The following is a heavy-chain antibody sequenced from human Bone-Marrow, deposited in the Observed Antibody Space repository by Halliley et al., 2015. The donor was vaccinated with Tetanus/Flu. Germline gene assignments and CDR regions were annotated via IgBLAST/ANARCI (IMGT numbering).Heavy chain of an antibody. CDR3: ARSPSMIFGGPPKYYFDY. CDR1: DDYIGNYY. CDR2: IYYSGST. Sequence: TLSLTCTVSDDYIGNYYWSWIRQPPGKGLEWIGYIYYSGSTKYNPSLKSRVTTSVDTSKNQFSLKLTSVTAADTAVHYCARSPSMIFGGPPKYYFDYWGQGTLVTVSS. V-gene: IGHV4-59*01. D-gene: IGHD3-3*01. J-gene: IGHJ4*02.